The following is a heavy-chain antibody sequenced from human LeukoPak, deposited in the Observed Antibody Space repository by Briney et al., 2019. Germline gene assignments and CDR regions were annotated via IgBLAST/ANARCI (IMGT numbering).Heavy chain of an antibody. D-gene: IGHD6-13*01. CDR3: ARDENKQLVPDY. Sequence: PGGSLRLSCVASGFTFSSYTMNWVRQAPGKGLEWVSSISSSSSYIYYADSVKGRFTISRDNAKNSLYLQMNSLRAEDTAVYYCARDENKQLVPDYWGQGTLVTVSS. J-gene: IGHJ4*02. V-gene: IGHV3-21*01. CDR2: ISSSSSYI. CDR1: GFTFSSYT.